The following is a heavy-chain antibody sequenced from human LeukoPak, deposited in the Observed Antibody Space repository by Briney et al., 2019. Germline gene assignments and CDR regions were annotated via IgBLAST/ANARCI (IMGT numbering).Heavy chain of an antibody. CDR1: GGSISSGDCS. CDR3: ARDSGTYVRGAFDI. J-gene: IGHJ3*02. CDR2: IYHSGST. D-gene: IGHD3-10*02. Sequence: SETLPLTCAVSGGSISSGDCSWSWIRQPPGKGLEWIGYIYHSGSTYYNPSLESRVTMSVDRSKNQFSLNMKSVTAADTAVYYCARDSGTYVRGAFDIWGQGTMVSVSS. V-gene: IGHV4-30-2*01.